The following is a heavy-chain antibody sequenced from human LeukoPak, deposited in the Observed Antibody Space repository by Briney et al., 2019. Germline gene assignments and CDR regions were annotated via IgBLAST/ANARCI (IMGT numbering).Heavy chain of an antibody. Sequence: ASVKVSCKSFGFTFTNYLLHWVRQAPGQGLEWVGRIAPSVDTTNYAQKFRGRVTMTRDTSTSTVYMELSGLRSDDTAIYYCVREESGGYFDYWGLGTLVTVSS. CDR2: IAPSVDTT. CDR1: GFTFTNYL. J-gene: IGHJ4*02. CDR3: VREESGGYFDY. V-gene: IGHV1-46*01. D-gene: IGHD2-8*02.